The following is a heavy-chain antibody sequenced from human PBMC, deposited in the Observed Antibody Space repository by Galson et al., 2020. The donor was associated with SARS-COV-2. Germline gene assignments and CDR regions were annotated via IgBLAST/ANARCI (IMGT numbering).Heavy chain of an antibody. J-gene: IGHJ6*04. CDR1: GFTFDDYA. CDR2: IRWDGGST. CDR3: AKDILPATYYYGRDV. V-gene: IGHV3-43D*03. Sequence: GESLKISCAASGFTFDDYAMHWARKTPGKGLEWVSLIRWDGGSTYYADSVKGRFTISRDNSKNSLSLQMNSLRAEDTALYYCAKDILPATYYYGRDVWGKGTTVTVSA.